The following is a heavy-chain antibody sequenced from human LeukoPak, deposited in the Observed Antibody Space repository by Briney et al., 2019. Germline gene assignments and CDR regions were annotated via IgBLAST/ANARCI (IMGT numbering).Heavy chain of an antibody. V-gene: IGHV4-38-2*02. CDR1: GYSISSGYY. D-gene: IGHD6-19*01. J-gene: IGHJ5*02. Sequence: SETLSLTCTVSGYSISSGYYWGWIRQPPGKGLEWIGSIYHSGSTYYNPSLKSRVTISIDKSKNQFSLKLSSVTAADTAVYFCARELPQRWDSSGWYWFDPWGQGTLVTVSS. CDR2: IYHSGST. CDR3: ARELPQRWDSSGWYWFDP.